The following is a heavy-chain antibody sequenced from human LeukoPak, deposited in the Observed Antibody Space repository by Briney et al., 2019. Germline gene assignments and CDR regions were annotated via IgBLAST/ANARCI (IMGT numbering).Heavy chain of an antibody. CDR1: GYTVTSYG. Sequence: ASVKVSCEASGYTVTSYGISWVRQAPGQGLEWMGWISGYNGNTNYAQKLQGRVTMTTDTSTSTGYMELRSLRSDDTAVYYCARQYYYDSSGYSDYWGQGTLVTVSS. V-gene: IGHV1-18*01. CDR2: ISGYNGNT. CDR3: ARQYYYDSSGYSDY. D-gene: IGHD3-22*01. J-gene: IGHJ4*02.